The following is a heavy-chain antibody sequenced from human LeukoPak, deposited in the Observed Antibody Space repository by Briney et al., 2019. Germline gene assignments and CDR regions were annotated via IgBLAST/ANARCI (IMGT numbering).Heavy chain of an antibody. Sequence: GASVKVSCKASGYTFTSYYMHWVRQAPGQGLEWMGWINPNSDGTKYAQKFQGRVTMTRDTSISTAYMEASRLKSDDTAVYYCARSLYSSGWLQDIGDYWGQGTLVTVSS. CDR1: GYTFTSYY. CDR3: ARSLYSSGWLQDIGDY. V-gene: IGHV1-2*02. D-gene: IGHD6-19*01. J-gene: IGHJ4*02. CDR2: INPNSDGT.